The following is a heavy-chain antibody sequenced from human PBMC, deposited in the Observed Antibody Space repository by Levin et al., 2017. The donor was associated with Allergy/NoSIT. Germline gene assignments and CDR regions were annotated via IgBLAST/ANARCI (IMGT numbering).Heavy chain of an antibody. Sequence: SETLSLTCTVSGGSISSYYWSWIRQPPGKGLEWIGYIYYSGSTDYNPSLKSRVTISVDTSKNQFSLKLSSVTAADTAVYYCARGEVVLVGSWYADWGQGTLVTVSS. V-gene: IGHV4-59*01. J-gene: IGHJ4*02. CDR2: IYYSGST. CDR3: ARGEVVLVGSWYAD. CDR1: GGSISSYY. D-gene: IGHD6-13*01.